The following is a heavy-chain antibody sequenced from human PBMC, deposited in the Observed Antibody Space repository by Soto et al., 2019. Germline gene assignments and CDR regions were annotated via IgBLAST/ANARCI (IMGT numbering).Heavy chain of an antibody. CDR1: GGSIRSSSYY. V-gene: IGHV4-39*01. D-gene: IGHD3-3*01. CDR3: ARLVTSFGVVPNWFDP. Sequence: QLQLQESGPGLVKPSETLSLTCTVSGGSIRSSSYYWGWIRQPPGKGLEWIGIVYYTGNTYYSPSLKSRVTMSVDTSKRQFSLKMSSVTAADTAVYYCARLVTSFGVVPNWFDPWGQGTLVTVTS. CDR2: VYYTGNT. J-gene: IGHJ5*02.